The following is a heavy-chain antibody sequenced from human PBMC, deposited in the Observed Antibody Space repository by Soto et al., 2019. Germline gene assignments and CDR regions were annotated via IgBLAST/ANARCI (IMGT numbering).Heavy chain of an antibody. CDR1: GGSISSYY. J-gene: IGHJ4*02. Sequence: PLDTLSLTCTVSGGSISSYYWGWIRQPPGKGLEWIGSIYYSGSTYYNPSLKSRVTISVDTSKNQFSLKLSSVTAADTAVYYCARTCYSGYDSGFDYWGQGTLVTVSS. CDR2: IYYSGST. V-gene: IGHV4-39*01. CDR3: ARTCYSGYDSGFDY. D-gene: IGHD5-12*01.